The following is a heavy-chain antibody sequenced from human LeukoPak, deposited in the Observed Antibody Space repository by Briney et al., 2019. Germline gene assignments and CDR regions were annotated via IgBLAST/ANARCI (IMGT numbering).Heavy chain of an antibody. D-gene: IGHD2-15*01. J-gene: IGHJ4*02. V-gene: IGHV3-30*18. Sequence: GGSLRLSCAASGFTFSNYGMHWVRQAPGKGLEWVAIISYDGNNKYYADSVKGRFTISRDNSKSTLYLQMNSLSAEGTAIYYCAKGEWLQWWVFDYWGQGTLVTVSS. CDR2: ISYDGNNK. CDR3: AKGEWLQWWVFDY. CDR1: GFTFSNYG.